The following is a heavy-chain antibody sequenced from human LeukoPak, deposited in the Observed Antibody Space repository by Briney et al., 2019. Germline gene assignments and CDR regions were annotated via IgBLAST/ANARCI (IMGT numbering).Heavy chain of an antibody. CDR2: IDRDGSRI. Sequence: QTGGSLRLSCAVSGFTFSSYWMHWVRQAPGKGLVWVSRIDRDGSRINYADSVKGRFTISRDNAKNSLYLQMNSLRAEDTAVYYCASSVGPSRYFYGMDVWGQGTTVTVSS. CDR1: GFTFSSYW. J-gene: IGHJ6*02. CDR3: ASSVGPSRYFYGMDV. V-gene: IGHV3-74*01.